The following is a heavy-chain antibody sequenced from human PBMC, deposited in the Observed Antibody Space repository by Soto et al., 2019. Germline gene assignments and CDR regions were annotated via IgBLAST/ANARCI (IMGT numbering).Heavy chain of an antibody. CDR2: INPNSGGT. CDR3: ARDLSRPETEGLYYYYYGLDV. V-gene: IGHV1-2*02. CDR1: GYTFTGYY. D-gene: IGHD3-10*01. Sequence: ASVKVSCKASGYTFTGYYMHWVRQAPGQGLEWMGWINPNSGGTNYAQKFQGRVTMTRDTSISTAYMELSRLRSDDTAMYYCARDLSRPETEGLYYYYYGLDVWGQGTTVTVSS. J-gene: IGHJ6*02.